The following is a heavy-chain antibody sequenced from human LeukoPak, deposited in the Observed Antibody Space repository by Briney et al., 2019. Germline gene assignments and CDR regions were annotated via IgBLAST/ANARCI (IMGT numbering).Heavy chain of an antibody. Sequence: ASVKVSCKASGYTFTSYGISWVRQAHGQGLECMGWISAYNGNTNYAQKLQGRVTMTTDTSTSTAYMELRSLRSDDTAVYYCARDIPGRYFDWFPLTGMDVWGKGTTVTVSS. J-gene: IGHJ6*03. CDR2: ISAYNGNT. CDR3: ARDIPGRYFDWFPLTGMDV. V-gene: IGHV1-18*01. CDR1: GYTFTSYG. D-gene: IGHD3-9*01.